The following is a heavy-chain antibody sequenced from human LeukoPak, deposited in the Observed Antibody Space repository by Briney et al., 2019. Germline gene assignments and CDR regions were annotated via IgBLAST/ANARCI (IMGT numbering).Heavy chain of an antibody. Sequence: GGSLRLSCAASGFTFSSYAMHWVRQAPGKGLEWVAVISYDGSNKYYADSVKGRFTISRDNSKNTLYLQMNSLRAEDTAVYYCAKDAGSGSYYPRELDYWGQGTLVTVSS. V-gene: IGHV3-30-3*01. D-gene: IGHD1-26*01. J-gene: IGHJ4*02. CDR3: AKDAGSGSYYPRELDY. CDR1: GFTFSSYA. CDR2: ISYDGSNK.